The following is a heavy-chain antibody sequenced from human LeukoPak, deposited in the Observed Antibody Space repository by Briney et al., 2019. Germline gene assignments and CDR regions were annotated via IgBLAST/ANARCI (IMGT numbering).Heavy chain of an antibody. J-gene: IGHJ4*02. CDR3: TITYYYDSSGYEAY. CDR1: GFTFSSYA. Sequence: PGGSLRLSCAASGFTFSSYAMSWVRQAPGKGLEWVSAISGSGGSTYYADSVKGRFTISRDNSKNTLYLQMNSLRAEDTAVYYCTITYYYDSSGYEAYWGQGTLVTVSS. D-gene: IGHD3-22*01. CDR2: ISGSGGST. V-gene: IGHV3-23*01.